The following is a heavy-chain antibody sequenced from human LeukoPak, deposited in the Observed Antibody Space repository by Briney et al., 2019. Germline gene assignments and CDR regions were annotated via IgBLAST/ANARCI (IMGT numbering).Heavy chain of an antibody. V-gene: IGHV3-23*01. D-gene: IGHD3-10*01. Sequence: GGSLRLSCAASGFTFSNYGISWVRQAPGKGLEWVSGISGSGGSTYYTDSVKGRFTISRDNSENTLFLQMNSLRPKDTAVYFCARGYYLDLGSFDYWGQGALVTVSS. J-gene: IGHJ4*02. CDR2: ISGSGGST. CDR1: GFTFSNYG. CDR3: ARGYYLDLGSFDY.